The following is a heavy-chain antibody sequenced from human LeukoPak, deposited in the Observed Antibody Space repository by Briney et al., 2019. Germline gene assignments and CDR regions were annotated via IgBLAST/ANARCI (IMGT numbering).Heavy chain of an antibody. J-gene: IGHJ4*02. CDR2: IYGAGAT. CDR1: GLTVSSEY. Sequence: PGGSLRLSCAAYGLTVSSEYLAWVRQAPGKGLEWISVIYGAGATYYADSVEGRFTISRDTYNNALYLQMNSLRVEDTAVYHCARLLPASRHYFDYWGRGTPVTVS. CDR3: ARLLPASRHYFDY. V-gene: IGHV3-53*01. D-gene: IGHD6-6*01.